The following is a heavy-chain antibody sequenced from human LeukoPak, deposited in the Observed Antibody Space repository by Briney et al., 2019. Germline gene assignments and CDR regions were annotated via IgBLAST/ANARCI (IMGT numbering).Heavy chain of an antibody. CDR1: GGSISSYY. Sequence: PSETLSLTCTVSGGSISSYYWSWIRQPAGKGLEWIGRIYTSGSTNYNPSLKSRVTMSVDTSKNQFSLKLSSVTAADTAVYYCARRIGTSIAARGDAFDIWGQGTMVTVSS. D-gene: IGHD6-13*01. CDR2: IYTSGST. CDR3: ARRIGTSIAARGDAFDI. V-gene: IGHV4-4*07. J-gene: IGHJ3*02.